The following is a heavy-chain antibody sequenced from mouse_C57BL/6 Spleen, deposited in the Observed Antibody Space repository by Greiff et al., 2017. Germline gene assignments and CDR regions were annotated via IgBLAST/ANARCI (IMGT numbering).Heavy chain of an antibody. D-gene: IGHD2-4*01. J-gene: IGHJ4*01. Sequence: VQLQQSGAELVKPGASVKISCKASGYAFSSYWMNWVKQRPGKGLEWIGQIYPGDGDTNYNGKFKGKATLTADKSSSTAYMQLSSLTSEDSAVYFCARDDYYDYDEDYAMDYWGQGTSVTVSS. CDR2: IYPGDGDT. V-gene: IGHV1-80*01. CDR3: ARDDYYDYDEDYAMDY. CDR1: GYAFSSYW.